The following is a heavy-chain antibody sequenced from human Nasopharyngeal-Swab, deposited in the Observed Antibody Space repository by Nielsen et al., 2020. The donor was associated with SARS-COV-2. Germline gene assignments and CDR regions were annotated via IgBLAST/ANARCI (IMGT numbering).Heavy chain of an antibody. V-gene: IGHV5-51*01. D-gene: IGHD1-1*01. Sequence: VRQMPGKGLEWMGIIYPGDSDTRYNPAFQGQVTISADKSTSTTYLQWSSLKASDTAMYYCARGGDGDNCRSAFDIWGQGTMVTVSS. J-gene: IGHJ3*02. CDR2: IYPGDSDT. CDR3: ARGGDGDNCRSAFDI.